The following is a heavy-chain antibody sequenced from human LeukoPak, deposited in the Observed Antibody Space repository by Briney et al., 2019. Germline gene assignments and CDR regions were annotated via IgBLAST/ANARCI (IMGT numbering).Heavy chain of an antibody. D-gene: IGHD7-27*01. CDR1: RLTFSSYT. CDR3: AKDGGLWVSAHWGDS. J-gene: IGHJ4*02. Sequence: GGSLRLFCALSRLTFSSYTMSWARQAPGEGLEWLSSITTRDGHTLYAHSVKGRLTVSTDNYKNTLFLQMNSRRAEDTAVYYCAKDGGLWVSAHWGDSWGRGTLVTVSS. V-gene: IGHV3-23*01. CDR2: ITTRDGHT.